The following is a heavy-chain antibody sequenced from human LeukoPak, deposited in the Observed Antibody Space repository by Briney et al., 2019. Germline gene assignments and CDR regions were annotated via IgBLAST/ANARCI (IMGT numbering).Heavy chain of an antibody. Sequence: GGSLRLSCAPSGSTFSSFAMSSVRQAPGKGLEWVSSIGGTGTVTYYGDSVKGRFTISRDNSKKTVHLEMSGLRADDTAVYYCAKYLYGDGGYCFEYWGQGTLVTVSS. V-gene: IGHV3-23*01. CDR2: IGGTGTVT. CDR1: GSTFSSFA. J-gene: IGHJ4*02. CDR3: AKYLYGDGGYCFEY. D-gene: IGHD3-10*01.